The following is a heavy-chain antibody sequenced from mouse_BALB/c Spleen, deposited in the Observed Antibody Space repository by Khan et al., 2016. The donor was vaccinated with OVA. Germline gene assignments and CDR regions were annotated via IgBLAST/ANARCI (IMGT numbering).Heavy chain of an antibody. D-gene: IGHD1-1*02. Sequence: QVQLKESGPALVAPSQSLSITCTISGFSLTNYGVHWVRQPPGKGLEWLVVLWSDGSTTYNSALKSRLSISQDNSKRQVFLKMNILQTYETAMYYCARQPDYHYYIMDYWGQGTSVTVSS. J-gene: IGHJ4*01. V-gene: IGHV2-6-1*01. CDR3: ARQPDYHYYIMDY. CDR1: GFSLTNYG. CDR2: LWSDGST.